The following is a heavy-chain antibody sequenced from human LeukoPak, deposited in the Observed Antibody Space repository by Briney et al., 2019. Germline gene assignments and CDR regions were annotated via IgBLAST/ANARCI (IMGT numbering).Heavy chain of an antibody. CDR2: ISYDGSNE. V-gene: IGHV3-30*04. Sequence: GRSLRLSCAAFGFTFSSYVMHWVRQAPGKGLEWVAIISYDGSNEYYADSVKGRFTISRDNSKNTLYLQMNSLRAEDTAVYYCARGRKTTVTTYYFDYWGQGTLVTVSS. CDR1: GFTFSSYV. J-gene: IGHJ4*02. D-gene: IGHD4-17*01. CDR3: ARGRKTTVTTYYFDY.